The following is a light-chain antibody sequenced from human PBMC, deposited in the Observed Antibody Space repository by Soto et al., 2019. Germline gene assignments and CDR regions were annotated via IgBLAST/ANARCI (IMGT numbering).Light chain of an antibody. Sequence: IVMTQSPAALSVSPGDSATLSCRASQSVNTNVDWYQQRPGQAPRLLIFAASTRATGVAARFSGSGSGTKFTLTVDSLQSEDFAVYYCQQYNNWPRTFGQGTKVDI. V-gene: IGKV3-15*01. CDR2: AAS. CDR3: QQYNNWPRT. J-gene: IGKJ1*01. CDR1: QSVNTN.